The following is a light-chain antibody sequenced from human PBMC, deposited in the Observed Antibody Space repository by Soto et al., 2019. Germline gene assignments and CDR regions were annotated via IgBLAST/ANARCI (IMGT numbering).Light chain of an antibody. V-gene: IGKV4-1*01. J-gene: IGKJ1*01. CDR2: WAS. Sequence: DIVMTQSPDSLAVSLGERATINCKSSQSVLYSSNNKNYLAWYQQKPGQPPKALIYWASTRESGVPDRFSGSGSGTDFPLTISSLQAEDVAVYYCQQYYTTPWTFGKGTKVDIK. CDR3: QQYYTTPWT. CDR1: QSVLYSSNNKNY.